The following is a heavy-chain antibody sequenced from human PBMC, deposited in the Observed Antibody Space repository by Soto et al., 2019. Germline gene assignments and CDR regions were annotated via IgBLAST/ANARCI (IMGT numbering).Heavy chain of an antibody. Sequence: QVQLVQSGAEVKKPGSSVKVSCKASGGTFSSYAISWERQAPGQGLEWMGGIIPIFGTANYAQKFQGRVTITADESTSTAYMELSSLRSEDTAVYYCAREGCSGGSCYYWFDPWGQGTLVTVSS. V-gene: IGHV1-69*12. D-gene: IGHD2-15*01. J-gene: IGHJ5*02. CDR1: GGTFSSYA. CDR2: IIPIFGTA. CDR3: AREGCSGGSCYYWFDP.